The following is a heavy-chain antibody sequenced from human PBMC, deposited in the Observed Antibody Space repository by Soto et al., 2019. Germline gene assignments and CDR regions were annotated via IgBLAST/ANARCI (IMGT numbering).Heavy chain of an antibody. V-gene: IGHV4-59*01. J-gene: IGHJ6*02. CDR2: IYYSGST. CDR1: GGSISSYY. D-gene: IGHD3-10*01. Sequence: SSETLSLTCTVSGGSISSYYWSWIRQPPGKGLEWIGYIYYSGSTNYNPSLKSRVTISVDTSKNQFSLKLSSVTAADTAVYYCARDERGFGEVVMDVWGQGTTVTVSS. CDR3: ARDERGFGEVVMDV.